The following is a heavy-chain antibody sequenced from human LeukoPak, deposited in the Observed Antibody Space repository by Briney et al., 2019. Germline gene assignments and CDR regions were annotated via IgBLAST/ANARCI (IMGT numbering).Heavy chain of an antibody. D-gene: IGHD1-26*01. CDR3: ASTRGSFYLDY. CDR1: GGTFSSYA. CDR2: IIPIFGTA. V-gene: IGHV1-69*05. J-gene: IGHJ4*02. Sequence: SVKVSCKASGGTFSSYAISWVRQAPGQGLEWMGGIIPIFGTANYAQKFQGSVTITTDESTSTAYMELSSLRSEDTAVYYCASTRGSFYLDYWGQGTLVTVSS.